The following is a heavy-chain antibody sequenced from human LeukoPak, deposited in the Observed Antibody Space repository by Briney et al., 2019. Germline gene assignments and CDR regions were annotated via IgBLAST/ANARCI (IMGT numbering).Heavy chain of an antibody. Sequence: PSETLSLTCTVSGGSISSSSYYWGWIRQPPGKGLEWIGTMYYSGSTYYHPSLKRRVTISVDTSKNQFSLKLSSVTAADTAVYYCARRGPGYSSSWSNDAFAIWGQGTMVTVSS. D-gene: IGHD6-13*01. CDR1: GGSISSSSYY. CDR2: MYYSGST. J-gene: IGHJ3*02. CDR3: ARRGPGYSSSWSNDAFAI. V-gene: IGHV4-39*01.